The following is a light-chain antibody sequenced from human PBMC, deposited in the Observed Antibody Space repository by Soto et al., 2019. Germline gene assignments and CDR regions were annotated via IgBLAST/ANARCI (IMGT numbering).Light chain of an antibody. J-gene: IGKJ5*01. CDR1: QSVISN. CDR2: GAS. V-gene: IGKV3-20*01. Sequence: VLTQSPATLSLSPGERATLSCMASQSVISNLAWYQQKPGQAPRLLIYGASNRATGIPDRFSGSGSGTDFTLTISRLEPEDFAVYYCQQYGSSPGITFSQGTRLEI. CDR3: QQYGSSPGIT.